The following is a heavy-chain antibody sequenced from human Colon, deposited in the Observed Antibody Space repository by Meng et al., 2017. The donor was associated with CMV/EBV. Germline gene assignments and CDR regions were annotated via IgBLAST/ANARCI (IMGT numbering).Heavy chain of an antibody. CDR1: KGTFTSYP. Sequence: QVQLDQAGAELKTPGSSVKVSCKASKGTFTSYPISWVRQGPGQGFEWVGGIITISGTTDYAQKFQGRVTITADESTSTAYMKLSNLRSEDTAIYYCARVICGGDCYLDYWGRGTLVTVSS. CDR2: IITISGTT. V-gene: IGHV1-69*12. CDR3: ARVICGGDCYLDY. J-gene: IGHJ4*02. D-gene: IGHD2-21*02.